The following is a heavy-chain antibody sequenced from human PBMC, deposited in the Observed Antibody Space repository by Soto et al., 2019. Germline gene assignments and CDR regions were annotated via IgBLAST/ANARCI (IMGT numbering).Heavy chain of an antibody. CDR1: GYTFTSHG. V-gene: IGHV1-18*01. J-gene: IGHJ3*02. CDR2: ISTYNGKT. Sequence: QLQLVQSGGEVKTPGASVKVSCTTSGYTFTSHGISWVRQAPGQGLEWMGWISTYNGKTDYAQKFQGRVTMTADTLTSTVYMEVRSLRSDDTAVYYCARLLTEGATYREDAFDMWGQGTKVTVSS. CDR3: ARLLTEGATYREDAFDM. D-gene: IGHD1-26*01.